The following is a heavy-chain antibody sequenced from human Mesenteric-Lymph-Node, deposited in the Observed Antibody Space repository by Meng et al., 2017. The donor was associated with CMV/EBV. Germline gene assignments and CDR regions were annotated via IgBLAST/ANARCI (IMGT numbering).Heavy chain of an antibody. CDR2: IKQDGSEK. Sequence: GGSLRLSCAASGFTFSSDWMSWVRQAPGKGLEWVAHIKQDGSEKYYADSVKGRFTISRDNSKNTLYLQMNSLRAEDTAVYYCAKTRILVYYGMDVWGQGTTVTVSS. V-gene: IGHV3-7*03. J-gene: IGHJ6*02. CDR1: GFTFSSDW. D-gene: IGHD1-14*01. CDR3: AKTRILVYYGMDV.